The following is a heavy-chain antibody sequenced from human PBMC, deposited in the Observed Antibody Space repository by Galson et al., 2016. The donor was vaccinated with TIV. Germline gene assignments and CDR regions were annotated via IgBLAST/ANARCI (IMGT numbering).Heavy chain of an antibody. Sequence: ETLSLTCSVSGGSVNSGYDYWVWIRQPPGKGLEWIGTIYYSGSTYYNPSLTSRVNLSVNTSKNQFSLRLTSVTAADTSIYYCARQRLAIPNWFDPWGQGTLVTVSS. CDR2: IYYSGST. V-gene: IGHV4-39*01. CDR1: GGSVNSGYDY. D-gene: IGHD6-19*01. CDR3: ARQRLAIPNWFDP. J-gene: IGHJ5*02.